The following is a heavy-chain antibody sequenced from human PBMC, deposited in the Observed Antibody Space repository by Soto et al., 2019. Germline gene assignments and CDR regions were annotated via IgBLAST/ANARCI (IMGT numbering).Heavy chain of an antibody. J-gene: IGHJ6*02. CDR1: GFTFNNFA. Sequence: EVQLLESGGGLVQPGGSLRLSCAAAGFTFNNFAMTWVRQAPGKGLEYVASITSSGGSTYYADSVKGRFTISRDYSKHPVHLQMRSLRAEDTAVYYCAKVHYDSSAYPINYYYYHGMDVWGQGTTVTVSS. V-gene: IGHV3-23*01. CDR3: AKVHYDSSAYPINYYYYHGMDV. CDR2: ITSSGGST. D-gene: IGHD3-22*01.